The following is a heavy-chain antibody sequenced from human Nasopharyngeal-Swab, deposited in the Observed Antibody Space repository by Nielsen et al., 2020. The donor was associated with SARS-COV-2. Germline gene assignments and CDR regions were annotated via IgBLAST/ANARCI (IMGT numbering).Heavy chain of an antibody. Sequence: IRQPPGKGLEWIGRIYTSGSTNYNPSLKSRVTISVDTSKNQFSLKLSSVTAADTAVYYCARGYCSGGSCYSDYYYGMDVWGQGTTVTVSS. J-gene: IGHJ6*02. D-gene: IGHD2-15*01. V-gene: IGHV4-61*02. CDR2: IYTSGST. CDR3: ARGYCSGGSCYSDYYYGMDV.